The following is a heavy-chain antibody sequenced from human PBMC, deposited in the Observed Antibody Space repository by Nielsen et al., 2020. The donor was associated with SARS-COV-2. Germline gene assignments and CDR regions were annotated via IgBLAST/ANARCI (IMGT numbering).Heavy chain of an antibody. J-gene: IGHJ6*02. V-gene: IGHV3-33*01. CDR3: ARDCGVVYYYGMDV. CDR1: GFNFSSYG. D-gene: IGHD2-8*01. CDR2: IWYDGSNK. Sequence: GGSLRLSCAASGFNFSSYGMHWVRKARGKGLEWVAVIWYDGSNKYYADSVKVRFTISRDNSKNTLYLQMNSLRAEDTAVYYCARDCGVVYYYGMDVWGQGTTVTVSS.